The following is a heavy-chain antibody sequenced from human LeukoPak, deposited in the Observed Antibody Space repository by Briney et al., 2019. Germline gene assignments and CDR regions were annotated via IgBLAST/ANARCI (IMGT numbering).Heavy chain of an antibody. CDR1: GFTFDDYA. J-gene: IGHJ3*02. CDR2: ISWNSGSI. D-gene: IGHD6-13*01. Sequence: PGRSLRLSCAASGFTFDDYAMHWVRQAPGKGLEWVSGISWNSGSIGYADSVKGRFTISRDNAKNSLYLQMNSLRAEDMALYYCAKDRSAAGSYDALDIWGQGTMVTVSS. V-gene: IGHV3-9*03. CDR3: AKDRSAAGSYDALDI.